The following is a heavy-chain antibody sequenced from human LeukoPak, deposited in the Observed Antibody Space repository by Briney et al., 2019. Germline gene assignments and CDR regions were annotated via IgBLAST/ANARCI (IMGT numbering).Heavy chain of an antibody. CDR2: FDPEDGET. J-gene: IGHJ4*02. Sequence: ASVKVSCKXSGYTFTGYYMHWVRQTPGKGLEWMGGFDPEDGETIYAQKFQGRVTMTEDTSTDTAYMELSSLRSEDTAVYYCATVAVHIAAAGTLSYYFDYWGQGTLVTVSS. D-gene: IGHD6-13*01. V-gene: IGHV1-24*01. CDR3: ATVAVHIAAAGTLSYYFDY. CDR1: GYTFTGYY.